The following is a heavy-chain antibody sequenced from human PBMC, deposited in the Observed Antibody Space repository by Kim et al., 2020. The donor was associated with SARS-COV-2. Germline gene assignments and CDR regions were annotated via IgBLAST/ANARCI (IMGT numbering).Heavy chain of an antibody. D-gene: IGHD2-21*01. Sequence: GGSLRLSCTTSGFTFSSYAMSWVRQAPGKGLEWVSSIDGSGGKTYYADSVKGRFTISRDDSKNTLYLQMNGLSAEDTAVYYCVKGGWGWGWDYGGRGTL. V-gene: IGHV3-23*01. CDR1: GFTFSSYA. J-gene: IGHJ4*02. CDR3: VKGGWGWGWDY. CDR2: IDGSGGKT.